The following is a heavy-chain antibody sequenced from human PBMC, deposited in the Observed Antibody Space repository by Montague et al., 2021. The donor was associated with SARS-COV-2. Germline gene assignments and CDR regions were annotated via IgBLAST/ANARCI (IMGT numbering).Heavy chain of an antibody. D-gene: IGHD3-10*01. V-gene: IGHV3-74*01. CDR2: INSDGSTT. Sequence: SLRLSCAASGFTLSSYWMHWVRQAPGKGLVWVSRINSDGSTTNYADSVKGRFTISRDNAKNTLYLQMISLRAEDTAVYYCARYYVSGNYGFDLWGQGTMVTVSS. CDR1: GFTLSSYW. J-gene: IGHJ3*01. CDR3: ARYYVSGNYGFDL.